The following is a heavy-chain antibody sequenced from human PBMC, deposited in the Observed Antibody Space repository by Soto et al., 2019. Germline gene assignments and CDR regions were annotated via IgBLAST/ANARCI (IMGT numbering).Heavy chain of an antibody. J-gene: IGHJ3*02. D-gene: IGHD3-10*01. CDR1: GFTFSSYS. CDR3: ARGRSYGSGSYYNPDDALDI. V-gene: IGHV3-21*01. Sequence: GGSLRLSCAASGFTFSSYSMNWVRQAPGKGLEWVSSISSSSSYIYYADSVKGRFTISRDNAKNSLYLQMNSLRAEDTAVYYCARGRSYGSGSYYNPDDALDIWGQGTMVTVSS. CDR2: ISSSSSYI.